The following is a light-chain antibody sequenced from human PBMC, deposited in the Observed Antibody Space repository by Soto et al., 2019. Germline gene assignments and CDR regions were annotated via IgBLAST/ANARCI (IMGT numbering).Light chain of an antibody. CDR3: HQYDDWPPA. V-gene: IGKV3-15*01. CDR2: GPS. Sequence: EIVVTQSPATLSVSPGERATLSCRASQSVSANVAWYQQKPGQPPRLLIYGPSTRASGVPARFSGSGSGREFTLTINSXQSEDFAVYYCHQYDDWPPAFGQGTKVDIK. J-gene: IGKJ1*01. CDR1: QSVSAN.